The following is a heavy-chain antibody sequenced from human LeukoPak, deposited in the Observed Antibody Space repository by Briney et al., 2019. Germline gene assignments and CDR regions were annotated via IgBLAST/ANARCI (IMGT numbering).Heavy chain of an antibody. V-gene: IGHV3-7*01. J-gene: IGHJ4*02. CDR2: IKQDGSEE. D-gene: IGHD4-11*01. CDR1: GFTFSSYW. Sequence: GGSLRLSCAASGFTFSSYWMSWVRQAPGKGLEWVANIKQDGSEEYYVDSVKGRFTISRDNAKNSLYLQMNSLRAEDTAVYYCGRHAVDYSDYLDYWGQGTLVTVSS. CDR3: GRHAVDYSDYLDY.